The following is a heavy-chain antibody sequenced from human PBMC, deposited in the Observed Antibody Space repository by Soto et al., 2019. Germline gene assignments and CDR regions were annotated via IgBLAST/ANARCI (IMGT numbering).Heavy chain of an antibody. CDR1: GLSFSYYH. V-gene: IGHV3-72*01. Sequence: EMQLVESGGGLVQPGGSLRLTCVASGLSFSYYHMDWVRQAPGKGLEWIGRARNDPNDRTREYAASVRGRFTTSRDDSKNSFYLQMTSQTTEDTVIYYCASSRTGGICHFWGQGTLVTVSS. J-gene: IGHJ4*02. CDR3: ASSRTGGICHF. CDR2: ARNDPNDRTR.